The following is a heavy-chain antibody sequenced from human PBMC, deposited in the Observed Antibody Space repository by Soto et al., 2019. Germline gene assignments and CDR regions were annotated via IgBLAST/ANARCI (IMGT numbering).Heavy chain of an antibody. V-gene: IGHV3-21*01. Sequence: GGSLRLSCAASGFTFSTYGMNWVRQAPGKGLEWLSSISDSGHYIYYADSVKGRFTISRDNAKNSLSLQMNSLRGEDTAVYYCARSGLALPYSASPWFDPWGHGTLVTVSS. CDR1: GFTFSTYG. CDR2: ISDSGHYI. CDR3: ARSGLALPYSASPWFDP. D-gene: IGHD3-22*01. J-gene: IGHJ5*02.